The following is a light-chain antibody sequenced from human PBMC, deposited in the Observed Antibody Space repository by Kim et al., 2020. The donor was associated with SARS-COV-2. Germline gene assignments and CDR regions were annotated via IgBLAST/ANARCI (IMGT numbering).Light chain of an antibody. CDR1: NNNVGNQG. CDR3: SAWDSSLNAWV. V-gene: IGLV10-54*04. CDR2: RNT. J-gene: IGLJ3*02. Sequence: RQTATLTCTGNNNNVGNQGAAWLQQHQGHPPKLLSYRNTNRPSGISERFSASRSGDTASLTITGLQPEDETDYYCSAWDSSLNAWVFGGGTQLTVL.